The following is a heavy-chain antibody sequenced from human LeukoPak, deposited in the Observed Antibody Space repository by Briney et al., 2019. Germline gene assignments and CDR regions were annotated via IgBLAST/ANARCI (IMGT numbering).Heavy chain of an antibody. D-gene: IGHD3-10*01. CDR1: GGTLSSFT. V-gene: IGHV1-69*13. Sequence: SVKVSCKASGGTLSSFTISWVRQAPGQGLEWMGGIIPISGTANYAQKFQGRVTITADESTSTAYMELSSLRSEDTAVYYCASRGYGSGSYYGSDYWGQGTLVTVSS. CDR2: IIPISGTA. CDR3: ASRGYGSGSYYGSDY. J-gene: IGHJ4*02.